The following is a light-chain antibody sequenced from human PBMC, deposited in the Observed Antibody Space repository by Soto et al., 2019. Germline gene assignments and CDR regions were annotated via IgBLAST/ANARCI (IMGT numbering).Light chain of an antibody. Sequence: QSVLTQPASVSGSPGQSIAISCTGSSSDVGIYNYVSWYQQHPGKVPKLIIYEVSNRPSGVSNRFSGSKSGNTASLTISGLQAEDEADYYCSSYTPSSPRVFGTGTKLTVL. J-gene: IGLJ1*01. CDR3: SSYTPSSPRV. V-gene: IGLV2-14*01. CDR1: SSDVGIYNY. CDR2: EVS.